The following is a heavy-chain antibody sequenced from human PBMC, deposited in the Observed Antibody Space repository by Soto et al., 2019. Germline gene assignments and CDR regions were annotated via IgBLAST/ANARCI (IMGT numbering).Heavy chain of an antibody. J-gene: IGHJ3*02. CDR2: INSDGSST. D-gene: IGHD3-22*01. CDR1: GFTFSSYW. V-gene: IGHV3-74*01. Sequence: GGSLRLSCAASGFTFSSYWMHWVRQAPGKGLVWVSRINSDGSSTSYAGSVKGRFTISRDNAKNTLYLQMNSLKTEDTAVYYCSSTMIVVDPHAFDIWGQGTMVTVSS. CDR3: SSTMIVVDPHAFDI.